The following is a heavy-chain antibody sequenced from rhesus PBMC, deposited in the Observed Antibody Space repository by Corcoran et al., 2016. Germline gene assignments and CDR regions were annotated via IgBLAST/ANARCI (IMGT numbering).Heavy chain of an antibody. V-gene: IGHV2-174*01. CDR2: IYWDDDK. CDR3: ARITFDF. Sequence: QVTLKESGPALVKPTQTLTLTCTFPGFSLTTSGMGMGWIRQPPGKAVEWLELIYWDDDKRYTTSLKSRLTISKDTSKIQVVLTMTNMDPVDTATYYCARITFDFWGPGLRVTVSS. CDR1: GFSLTTSGMG. J-gene: IGHJ3*01.